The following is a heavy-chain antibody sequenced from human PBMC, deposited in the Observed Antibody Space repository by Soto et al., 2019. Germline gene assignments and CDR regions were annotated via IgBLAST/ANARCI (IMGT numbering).Heavy chain of an antibody. Sequence: QVQLQESGPGLVKPSQTLSLTCTVSGGSSSSGGDYWSLIRQHPGKGLEWIGYIYYSGSTYYTPSLKGRVTISVDTSKNQFSLKLSAGTAADTAVYYCAREAPLGPDPDVTNFDYWGQGTLVTVSS. CDR3: AREAPLGPDPDVTNFDY. J-gene: IGHJ4*02. CDR1: GGSSSSGGDY. V-gene: IGHV4-31*03. CDR2: IYYSGST. D-gene: IGHD4-17*01.